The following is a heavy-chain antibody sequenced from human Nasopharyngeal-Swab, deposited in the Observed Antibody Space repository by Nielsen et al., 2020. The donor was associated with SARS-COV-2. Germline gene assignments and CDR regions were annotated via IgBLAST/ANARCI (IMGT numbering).Heavy chain of an antibody. J-gene: IGHJ4*02. CDR3: ARVVGLRHFDY. CDR1: GGSISSSSYY. D-gene: IGHD1-26*01. Sequence: SETLSLTCTVSGGSISSSSYYWGWIRQPPGKGLEWIGSIYYSGSTYYNPSLKSRVTISVDTSKNQFSLKLSSVTAADTAVYYCARVVGLRHFDYWGQGTLVTVSS. V-gene: IGHV4-39*07. CDR2: IYYSGST.